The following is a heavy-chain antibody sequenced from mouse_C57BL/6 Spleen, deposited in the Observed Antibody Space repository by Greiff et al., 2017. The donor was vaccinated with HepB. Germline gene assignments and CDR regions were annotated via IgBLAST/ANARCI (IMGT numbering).Heavy chain of an antibody. J-gene: IGHJ3*01. CDR3: ARSGGSSLWFAY. Sequence: VQLQQPGAELVRPGTSVKLSCKASGYTFTSYWMHWVKQRPGQGLEWIGVIDPSDSYTNYNQKFKGKATLTVDTSSSTAYMQLSRLTSEESAVYYCARSGGSSLWFAYWGQGTLVTVSA. D-gene: IGHD1-1*01. CDR1: GYTFTSYW. CDR2: IDPSDSYT. V-gene: IGHV1-59*01.